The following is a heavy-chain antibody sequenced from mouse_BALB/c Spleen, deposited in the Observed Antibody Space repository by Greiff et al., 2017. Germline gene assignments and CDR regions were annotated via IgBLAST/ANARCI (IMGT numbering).Heavy chain of an antibody. CDR3: NVGFYYGSSYYFDY. CDR1: GFNIKDYY. J-gene: IGHJ2*01. CDR2: IDPENGDT. V-gene: IGHV14-4*02. Sequence: EVQLQQSGAELVRSGASVKLSCTASGFNIKDYYMHWVKQRPEQGLEWIGWIDPENGDTEYAPKFQGKATMTADTSSNTAYLQLSSLTSEDTAVYYCNVGFYYGSSYYFDYWGQGTTLTVSS. D-gene: IGHD1-1*01.